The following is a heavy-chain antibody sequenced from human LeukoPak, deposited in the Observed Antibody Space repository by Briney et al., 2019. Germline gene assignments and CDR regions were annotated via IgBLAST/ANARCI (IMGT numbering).Heavy chain of an antibody. CDR2: ISYDGSNK. CDR3: AKDFSGGWYDYYYGMDV. CDR1: GFTFSSYG. D-gene: IGHD6-19*01. J-gene: IGHJ6*02. V-gene: IGHV3-30*18. Sequence: PGRSLRLSCAASGFTFSSYGMHWVRQAPGKGLEWVAVISYDGSNKYYADSVKGRFTISRDNSKNTLYLQMNSLRAEDTAVYYCAKDFSGGWYDYYYGMDVWGQGTTVTVSS.